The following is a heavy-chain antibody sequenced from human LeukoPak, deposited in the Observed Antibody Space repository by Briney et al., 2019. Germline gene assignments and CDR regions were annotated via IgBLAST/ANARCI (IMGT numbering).Heavy chain of an antibody. J-gene: IGHJ3*02. V-gene: IGHV4-39*01. Sequence: SETLSLTCTVSGGSISSSSYYWGWIRQPPGKGLEWIGSIYYSGSTYYNPSLKSRVTISVDTSKKQFSLKLSSVTAADTAVYYCARVLIAVDAFDIWGQGTMVTVSS. CDR2: IYYSGST. CDR3: ARVLIAVDAFDI. D-gene: IGHD6-19*01. CDR1: GGSISSSSYY.